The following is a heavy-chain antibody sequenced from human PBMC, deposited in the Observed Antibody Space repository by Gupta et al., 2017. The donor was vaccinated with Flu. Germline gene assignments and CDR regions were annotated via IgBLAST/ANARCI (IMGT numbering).Heavy chain of an antibody. CDR1: GFTFSYSS. Sequence: EVQLVESGGGLVKPGGSLRLSCAASGFTFSYSSMNWVRQAPGKGLEWVSSITSSGTFTYYADSVKGRFTISRDNAENSLYLQLNSLRAEDTAVYYCARAPREDNYGYIGSWYFDLWGRGSLVTVSS. V-gene: IGHV3-21*01. CDR3: ARAPREDNYGYIGSWYFDL. CDR2: ITSSGTFT. D-gene: IGHD5-18*01. J-gene: IGHJ2*01.